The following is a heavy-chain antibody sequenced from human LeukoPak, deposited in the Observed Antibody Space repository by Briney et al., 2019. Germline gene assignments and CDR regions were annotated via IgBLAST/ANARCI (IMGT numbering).Heavy chain of an antibody. CDR3: ARVEGGGRRGYWFDP. CDR1: GYIFTSYG. V-gene: IGHV1-18*01. Sequence: ASVKVSCKTSGYIFTSYGISWVRQAPGLGLEWMGWSSTYNGNTNYAQNFQGRVTMTTDTSTSTAYMELRSLTSDDTAVYYCARVEGGGRRGYWFDPWGQGTLVTVSS. J-gene: IGHJ5*02. CDR2: SSTYNGNT. D-gene: IGHD3-16*01.